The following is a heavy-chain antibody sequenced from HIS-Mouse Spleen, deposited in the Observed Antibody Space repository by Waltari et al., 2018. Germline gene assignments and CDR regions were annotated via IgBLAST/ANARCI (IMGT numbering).Heavy chain of an antibody. V-gene: IGHV4-39*07. J-gene: IGHJ4*02. CDR2: IYSSGCT. Sequence: QLQLQESGPGLVKPSETLSLICTVSGGSISSSSYYWGWIRQPPGKGLEWIGSIYSSGCTYYNPSLKSRVTISVDTSKTQFSRKLSSVTAADTAVYYCAGDPRWNDGIDYWGQGTLVTVSS. D-gene: IGHD1-1*01. CDR1: GGSISSSSYY. CDR3: AGDPRWNDGIDY.